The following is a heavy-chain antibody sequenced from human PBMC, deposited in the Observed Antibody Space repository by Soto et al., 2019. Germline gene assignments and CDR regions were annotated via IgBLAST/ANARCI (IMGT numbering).Heavy chain of an antibody. CDR3: VKDWTGETCPCMDV. CDR2: ISGGDETT. CDR1: GFTFSSYA. J-gene: IGHJ6*02. V-gene: IGHV3-23*01. D-gene: IGHD7-27*01. Sequence: EVHLLESGGGLVQTGGSLTLSCGGSGFTFSSYAMTWVRQAPGTGPEWVSTISGGDETTYYTDSVKGRFTISRDDSKNMLRLQMNSLRAKDTGIYYCVKDWTGETCPCMDVWGQGTTVTVSS.